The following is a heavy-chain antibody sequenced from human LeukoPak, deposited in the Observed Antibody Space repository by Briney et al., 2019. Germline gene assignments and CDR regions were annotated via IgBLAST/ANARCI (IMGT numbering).Heavy chain of an antibody. CDR1: GGSISSSSYY. D-gene: IGHD4-17*01. V-gene: IGHV4-39*01. CDR3: ARASDDYGDHDY. J-gene: IGHJ4*02. CDR2: IYYSGST. Sequence: SETLSLTCAVSGGSISSSSYYWGWIRQPPGKGLEWIGSIYYSGSTYYNPSLKSRVTISVDTSKNQFSLKLSSVTAADTAVYYCARASDDYGDHDYWGQGTLVTVSS.